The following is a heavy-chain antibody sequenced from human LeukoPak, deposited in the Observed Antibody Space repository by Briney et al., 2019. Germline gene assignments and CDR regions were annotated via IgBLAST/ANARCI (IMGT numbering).Heavy chain of an antibody. J-gene: IGHJ6*02. D-gene: IGHD3-10*01. V-gene: IGHV1-8*01. CDR2: MNPNRGNT. CDR3: ARAEELLWFGDYYYGMDV. CDR1: GYTFTSYD. Sequence: ASVKVSCKASGYTFTSYDINWVRQATGQGLEWMGWMNPNRGNTGYAQKFQGRVTMTRNTSISTAYMELSSLRSEDTAVYYCARAEELLWFGDYYYGMDVWGQGTTVTVSS.